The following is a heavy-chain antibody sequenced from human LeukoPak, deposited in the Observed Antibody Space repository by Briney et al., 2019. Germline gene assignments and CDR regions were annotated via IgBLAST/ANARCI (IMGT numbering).Heavy chain of an antibody. D-gene: IGHD3-22*01. CDR1: GGSISSYY. V-gene: IGHV4-59*01. CDR2: IYYSGST. J-gene: IGHJ4*02. CDR3: ARATSKSGYYHY. Sequence: SETLSLTCTVSGGSISSYYWSWIRQPPGKGLEWIGYIYYSGSTNYNPSLKSRVTISVDTSKNQFSLKLSSVTAADTAVYYCARATSKSGYYHYWGQGTLVTVSS.